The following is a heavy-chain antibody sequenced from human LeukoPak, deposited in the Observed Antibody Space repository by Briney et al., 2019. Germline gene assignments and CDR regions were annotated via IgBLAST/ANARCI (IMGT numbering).Heavy chain of an antibody. V-gene: IGHV3-74*01. CDR2: IKGDGSGA. D-gene: IGHD2-8*01. CDR1: GCTFSAYW. J-gene: IGHJ5*02. Sequence: GGSLRLSCAASGCTFSAYWMHWVRQAPGKGLVWVSRIKGDGSGASYADSVKGRFTISRDNAKNTLYLEMNSRRGDDTAVYYCACTSRPIDAWGEGTLVTVS. CDR3: ACTSRPIDA.